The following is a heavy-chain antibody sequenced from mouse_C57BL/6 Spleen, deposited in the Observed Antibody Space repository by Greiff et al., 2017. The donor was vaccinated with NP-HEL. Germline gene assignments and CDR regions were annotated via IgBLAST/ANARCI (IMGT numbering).Heavy chain of an antibody. Sequence: VQLQQSGAELVKPGASVKISCKASGYAFSRYWMNWVKQRPGKGLEWIGQIYPGDGGTNYNGKLKGKATLTADKSSSTAYMQLSSLTSEDSAVYVGARKGGVIYYDYDGYFDVWGTGTTVTVSS. CDR2: IYPGDGGT. V-gene: IGHV1-80*01. CDR1: GYAFSRYW. D-gene: IGHD2-4*01. J-gene: IGHJ1*03. CDR3: ARKGGVIYYDYDGYFDV.